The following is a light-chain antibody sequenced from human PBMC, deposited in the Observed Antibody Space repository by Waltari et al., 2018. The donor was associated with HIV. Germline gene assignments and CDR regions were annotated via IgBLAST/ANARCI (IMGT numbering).Light chain of an antibody. Sequence: DIVMTQSPDSLAVSLGERATINCKSSQSVLYTFNNKSSLAWYQKKPGQPPKLLLYWASTRESGVPDRFSGSGSGTDFTLTIISLQAEDVALYYCHQYYSTPRTFGQGTKVEI. CDR2: WAS. CDR3: HQYYSTPRT. J-gene: IGKJ1*01. V-gene: IGKV4-1*01. CDR1: QSVLYTFNNKSS.